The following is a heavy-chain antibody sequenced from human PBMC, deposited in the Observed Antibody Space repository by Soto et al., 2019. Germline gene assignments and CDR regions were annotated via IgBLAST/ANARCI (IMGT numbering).Heavy chain of an antibody. CDR3: ARATRHGAVDAFDI. V-gene: IGHV1-18*01. J-gene: IGHJ3*02. D-gene: IGHD2-15*01. CDR1: GYTFTSYG. Sequence: ASVKVSCKASGYTFTSYGISWVRQAPGQGLEWMGWISAYNGNTNHAQKLQGRVTMTTDTSTSTAYMELRSLRSDDTAVYYCARATRHGAVDAFDIWGQGTMVTVSS. CDR2: ISAYNGNT.